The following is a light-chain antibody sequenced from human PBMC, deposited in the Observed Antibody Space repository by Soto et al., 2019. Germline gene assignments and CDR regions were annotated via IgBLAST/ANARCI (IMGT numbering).Light chain of an antibody. CDR2: LGS. J-gene: IGKJ1*01. CDR3: MQALQTPWT. CDR1: QSVSGSY. V-gene: IGKV3-20*01. Sequence: EIVLTQSPGTLSLSPGGRATLSCRSSQSVSGSYLAWYQQKPGQSPRLLIYLGSNRASGVPDRFSGSGSGTDFTLKISRVEAEDVGVYYCMQALQTPWTFGQGTKVDIK.